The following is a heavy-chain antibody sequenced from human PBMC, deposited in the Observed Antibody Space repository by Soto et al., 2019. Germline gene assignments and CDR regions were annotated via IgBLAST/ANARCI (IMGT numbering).Heavy chain of an antibody. CDR3: ARESEDLTSNFDY. J-gene: IGHJ4*02. CDR1: GFTFTRYS. CDR2: ISSTTNYI. Sequence: GGSLRLSCAASGFTFTRYSMHWVRQAPGKGLEWVSSISSTTNYIYYGDSMKGRFTISRDNAKNSLYLEMNSLRAENTAVYYCARESEDLTSNFDYWGQGTLVTVSS. V-gene: IGHV3-21*06.